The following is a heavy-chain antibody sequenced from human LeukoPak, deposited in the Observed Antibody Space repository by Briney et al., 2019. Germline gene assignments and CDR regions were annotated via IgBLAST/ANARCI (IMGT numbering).Heavy chain of an antibody. V-gene: IGHV4-4*09. D-gene: IGHD1-1*01. CDR3: ARQTKYYYMDV. J-gene: IGHJ6*03. CDR1: GGSISSYY. Sequence: PSETLSLTCTVSGGSISSYYWSWIRRPPGKGLEWIGYIYTSGSTNYNPSLKSRVTISVDTSKNQFSLKLSSVTAADTAVYYCARQTKYYYMDVWGKGTTVTVSS. CDR2: IYTSGST.